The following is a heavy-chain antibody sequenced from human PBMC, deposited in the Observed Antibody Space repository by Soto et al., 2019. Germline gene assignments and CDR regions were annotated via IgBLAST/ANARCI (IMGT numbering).Heavy chain of an antibody. J-gene: IGHJ4*02. D-gene: IGHD3-9*01. CDR2: IIPILGIA. CDR3: ASDILTGYPQTDY. V-gene: IGHV1-69*02. CDR1: GGRFRIYT. Sequence: LVKGSCKAAGGRFRIYTSSWGRQTPGQGLEWMGRIIPILGIANYAQKFQGRVTITADKSTSTAYMELSSLRSEDTAVYYCASDILTGYPQTDYWGQGTLVTVSS.